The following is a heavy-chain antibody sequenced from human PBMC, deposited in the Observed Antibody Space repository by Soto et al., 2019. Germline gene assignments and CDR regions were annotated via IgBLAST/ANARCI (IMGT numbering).Heavy chain of an antibody. CDR3: ARDYPMITFGGVMVRYFDY. J-gene: IGHJ4*02. CDR1: GGSISSGDYY. CDR2: IYYSGST. D-gene: IGHD3-16*01. V-gene: IGHV4-30-4*01. Sequence: TSETLSLTCTVSGGSISSGDYYWSWIRQPPGKGLEWIGYIYYSGSTYYNPSLKSRVTISVDTSKNQFSLKLSSVTAADTAVYYCARDYPMITFGGVMVRYFDYWGQGTLVTVSS.